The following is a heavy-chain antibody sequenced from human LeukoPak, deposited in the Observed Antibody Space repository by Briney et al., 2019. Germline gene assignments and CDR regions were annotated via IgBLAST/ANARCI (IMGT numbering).Heavy chain of an antibody. CDR2: ISYDGSNK. D-gene: IGHD2-21*01. CDR3: AHSFPGGDYFDY. J-gene: IGHJ4*02. Sequence: GGSLRLSCAASGFTFSSYGMHWVRQAPGKGLEWVAVISYDGSNKYYADSVKGRFTISRDNSKNTLCLQMNSLRAEDTAVYYCAHSFPGGDYFDYWGQGTLVTVSS. CDR1: GFTFSSYG. V-gene: IGHV3-30*03.